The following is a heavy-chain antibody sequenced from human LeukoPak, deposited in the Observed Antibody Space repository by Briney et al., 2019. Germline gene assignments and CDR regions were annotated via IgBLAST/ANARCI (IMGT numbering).Heavy chain of an antibody. CDR3: ARGLSPYYLGNYYYMDV. Sequence: PGGSLRLSCAASGFTFSDYYMSWIRQAPGKGLEWVANIKQDGGEKYYVDSVKGRFTISRDNAQNSLYLQMNSLRAEDTAVYYCARGLSPYYLGNYYYMDVWGKGTTVTISS. V-gene: IGHV3-7*01. J-gene: IGHJ6*03. D-gene: IGHD7-27*01. CDR1: GFTFSDYY. CDR2: IKQDGGEK.